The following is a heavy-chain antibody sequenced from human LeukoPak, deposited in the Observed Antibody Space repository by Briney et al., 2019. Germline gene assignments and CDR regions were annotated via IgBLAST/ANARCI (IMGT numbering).Heavy chain of an antibody. CDR2: IKQDGSEK. V-gene: IGHV3-7*01. J-gene: IGHJ3*02. Sequence: GGPLRLSCAASGFTYSSYWMSWVRQAPGKGLEWVANIKQDGSEKYYVDSVKGRFTISRDNAKNSLYLQMNSLRAEDTAVYYCARDGAIAVAGTDAFDIWGQGTMVTVSS. CDR1: GFTYSSYW. D-gene: IGHD6-19*01. CDR3: ARDGAIAVAGTDAFDI.